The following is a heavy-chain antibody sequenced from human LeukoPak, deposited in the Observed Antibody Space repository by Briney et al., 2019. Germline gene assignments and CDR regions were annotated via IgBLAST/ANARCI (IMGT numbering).Heavy chain of an antibody. V-gene: IGHV1-69*13. J-gene: IGHJ4*02. CDR2: IIPIFGTA. Sequence: SVKVSCKASGGTFSSYAISWVRQAPGQGLEWMGGIIPIFGTANYAQKFQGRVTITADESTSTAYMELSSLRSEDTAVYYCARGPWYPKFRFDYWGRGTLVTVSS. CDR1: GGTFSSYA. CDR3: ARGPWYPKFRFDY. D-gene: IGHD6-13*01.